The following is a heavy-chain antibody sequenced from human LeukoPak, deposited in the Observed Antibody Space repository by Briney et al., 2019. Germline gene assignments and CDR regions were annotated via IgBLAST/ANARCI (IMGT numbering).Heavy chain of an antibody. CDR3: ARQSRDGSKTRGYYFDY. J-gene: IGHJ4*02. CDR2: IYPADSDT. CDR1: GYIFTNYW. V-gene: IGHV5-51*01. Sequence: RGESLKISCQASGYIFTNYWIGWVRQMPGKGLESMGIIYPADSDTTYSPSFQGQATISADKSINTVYLQWSSLKASDTAMYYCARQSRDGSKTRGYYFDYWGQGTLVTVSS. D-gene: IGHD3-10*01.